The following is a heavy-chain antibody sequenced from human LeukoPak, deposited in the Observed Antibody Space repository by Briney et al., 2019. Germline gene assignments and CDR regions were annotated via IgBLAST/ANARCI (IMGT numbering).Heavy chain of an antibody. CDR1: GGSISSYY. V-gene: IGHV4-59*01. Sequence: SETLSLTCTVSGGSISSYYWSWIRQPPGKGLEWIGYIYYGGSTNYNPSLKSRVTISVDTSKNQFSLKLSSVTAADTAVYYCARDLEYSYGYFDYWGQGTLDTVSS. D-gene: IGHD5-18*01. CDR2: IYYGGST. CDR3: ARDLEYSYGYFDY. J-gene: IGHJ4*02.